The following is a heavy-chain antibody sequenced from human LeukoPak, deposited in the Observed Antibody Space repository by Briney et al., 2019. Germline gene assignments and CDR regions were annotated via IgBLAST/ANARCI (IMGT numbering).Heavy chain of an antibody. Sequence: SETLSLTCTVSGGSISSSSYYWGWIRQPPGKGLEWIGSIYYSGSTYYNPSLKSRVTISVDTSKNQFSLKLSSVTAADTAVYYCARGLPGYSSGWYDYWGQGTLATVSS. D-gene: IGHD6-19*01. CDR3: ARGLPGYSSGWYDY. J-gene: IGHJ4*02. CDR1: GGSISSSSYY. V-gene: IGHV4-39*01. CDR2: IYYSGST.